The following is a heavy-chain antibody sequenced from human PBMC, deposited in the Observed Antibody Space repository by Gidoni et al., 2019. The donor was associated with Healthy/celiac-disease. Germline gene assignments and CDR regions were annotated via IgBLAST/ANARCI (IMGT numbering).Heavy chain of an antibody. Sequence: LEWVSTISGSGGDTYYADSVKGRFTISRDNSKNTLYLQMNSLRAEDTAVYYCAKDRVPGTRLLYATQIDYWGQGTLVTVSS. CDR2: ISGSGGDT. CDR3: AKDRVPGTRLLYATQIDY. D-gene: IGHD6-19*01. V-gene: IGHV3-23*01. J-gene: IGHJ4*02.